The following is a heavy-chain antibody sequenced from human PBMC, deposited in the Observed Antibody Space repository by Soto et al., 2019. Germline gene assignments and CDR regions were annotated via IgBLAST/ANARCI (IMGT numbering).Heavy chain of an antibody. CDR3: ARVPSSPRSWFDP. J-gene: IGHJ5*02. Sequence: QVQLQESGPGLVKPSGTLSLTCAVSSGSISSSNWWSWVRQPPGKGLEWIGEIYHSGSTNYNPSLRVRVTISVHKATSHFSLKLSNLTATHTAVYYCARVPSSPRSWFDPWGQGTLVTVSS. V-gene: IGHV4-4*02. CDR1: SGSISSSNW. CDR2: IYHSGST. D-gene: IGHD6-13*01.